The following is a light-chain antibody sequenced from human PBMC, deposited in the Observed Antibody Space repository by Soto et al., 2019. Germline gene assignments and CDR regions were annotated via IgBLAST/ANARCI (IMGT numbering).Light chain of an antibody. CDR2: AAS. CDR1: QSFSSY. Sequence: DIQMTQSPSSLSASVGDRVTITCRASQSFSSYLNWYKQKPVKAPKLLIYAASSLPSGVPSRVSGCGSGTDFTLTISSLQPEDFATYYCQQSYSTLWAFGQGTMVEIK. J-gene: IGKJ1*01. CDR3: QQSYSTLWA. V-gene: IGKV1-39*01.